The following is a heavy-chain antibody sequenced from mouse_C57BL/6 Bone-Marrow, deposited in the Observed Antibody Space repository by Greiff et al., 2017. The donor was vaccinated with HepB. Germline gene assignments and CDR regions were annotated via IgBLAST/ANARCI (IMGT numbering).Heavy chain of an antibody. Sequence: QVQLKQSGAELVKPGASVKISCKASGYAFSSYWMNWVKQRPGKGLEWIGQIYPGDGDTNYNGKFKGKATLTADKSSSTAYMQLSSLTSEDSAVYFCARVTTVVDFDYWGQGTTLTVSS. D-gene: IGHD1-1*01. CDR3: ARVTTVVDFDY. V-gene: IGHV1-80*01. J-gene: IGHJ2*01. CDR2: IYPGDGDT. CDR1: GYAFSSYW.